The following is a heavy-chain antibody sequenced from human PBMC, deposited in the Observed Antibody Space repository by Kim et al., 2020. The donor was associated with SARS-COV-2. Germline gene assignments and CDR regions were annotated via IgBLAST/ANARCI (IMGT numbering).Heavy chain of an antibody. D-gene: IGHD6-13*01. Sequence: SVKGRFTISRDNAKNSLYLQMNSLRAEDTALYYCAKDTTPIAAAGLGTFDIWGQGTMVTVSS. J-gene: IGHJ3*02. CDR3: AKDTTPIAAAGLGTFDI. V-gene: IGHV3-9*01.